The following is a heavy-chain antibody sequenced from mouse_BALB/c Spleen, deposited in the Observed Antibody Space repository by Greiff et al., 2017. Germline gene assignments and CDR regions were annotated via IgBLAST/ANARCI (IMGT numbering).Heavy chain of an antibody. V-gene: IGHV3-2*02. CDR2: ISYSGST. D-gene: IGHD2-2*01. J-gene: IGHJ4*01. CDR1: GFSITSDYA. CDR3: ARCYGYDRVYAMDY. Sequence: EVKLMESGPGLVKPSPSLSLTCTVTGFSITSDYAWYWIRQFQGNKLEWMGFISYSGSTSYNPSLKSRTSITRDTSKNQFFLQLKSVTTEDTATYYCARCYGYDRVYAMDYWGQGTSVTVSS.